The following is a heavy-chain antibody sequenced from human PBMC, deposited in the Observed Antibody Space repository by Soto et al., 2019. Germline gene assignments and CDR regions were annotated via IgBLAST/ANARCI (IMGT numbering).Heavy chain of an antibody. J-gene: IGHJ4*02. D-gene: IGHD3-16*01. Sequence: SVKVSCKAAGGTFNTYTLFWVRQAPGHGLEWMGRIIPMLPVTNSAQKFQGRLTLTAHKSTGTAFMELTSLTSDDTAVYYCRIIAPPLDYWGQGTLVTVSS. CDR1: GGTFNTYT. CDR2: IIPMLPVT. CDR3: RIIAPPLDY. V-gene: IGHV1-69*02.